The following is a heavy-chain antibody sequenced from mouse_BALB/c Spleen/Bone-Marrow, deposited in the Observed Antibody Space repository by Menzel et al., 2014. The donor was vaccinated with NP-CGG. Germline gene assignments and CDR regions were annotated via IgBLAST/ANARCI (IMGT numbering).Heavy chain of an antibody. CDR2: IDPANGNT. J-gene: IGHJ3*01. D-gene: IGHD1-1*01. V-gene: IGHV14-3*02. CDR1: GFNIKDTY. Sequence: VHVKQSGAELVKPGASVKLSCTASGFNIKDTYMHWVKQRPEQGLEWIGRIDPANGNTKYDPKFQGKATITADTSSNTAYLQVSSLTSEDTAVYYCANCYYGSSLFAYWGQGTLVTVSA. CDR3: ANCYYGSSLFAY.